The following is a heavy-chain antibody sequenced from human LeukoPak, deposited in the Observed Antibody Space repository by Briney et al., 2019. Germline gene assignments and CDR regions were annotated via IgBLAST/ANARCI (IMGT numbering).Heavy chain of an antibody. J-gene: IGHJ4*02. V-gene: IGHV3-23*01. CDR2: ISGSGGST. CDR1: GFTFSSYA. CDR3: AKRDYYGSGSYYNFHYFDY. Sequence: GGSLRLSCAASGFTFSSYAMSWVRQAPGKGLELVSAISGSGGSTYYADSVKGRFTISRDNSKNTLYLQMNSLRAEDTAVYYCAKRDYYGSGSYYNFHYFDYWGQGTLVTVSS. D-gene: IGHD3-10*01.